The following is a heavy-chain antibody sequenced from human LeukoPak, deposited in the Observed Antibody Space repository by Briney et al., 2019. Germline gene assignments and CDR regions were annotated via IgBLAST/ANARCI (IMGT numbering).Heavy chain of an antibody. CDR1: GYSISSGYY. J-gene: IGHJ3*02. Sequence: SETLSLTCAVSGYSISSGYYCGWIRQPPGKGLEWIGSIYHSGSTYYNPSLKSRVTISVDTSKNQFSLKLSSVTAADTAVYYCAGILPVEDDAFDIWGQGTMVTVSS. V-gene: IGHV4-38-2*01. D-gene: IGHD1-1*01. CDR2: IYHSGST. CDR3: AGILPVEDDAFDI.